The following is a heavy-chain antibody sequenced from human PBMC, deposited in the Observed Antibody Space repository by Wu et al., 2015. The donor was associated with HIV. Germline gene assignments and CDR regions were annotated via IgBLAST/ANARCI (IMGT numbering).Heavy chain of an antibody. J-gene: IGHJ4*02. CDR1: GYIFTNYG. Sequence: LVQSGAXVKKPGASVKVSCKASGYIFTNYGINWVRQAPGQGLEWMGWISTYNGNTNYAQKVQGRVTMTTDTSTRTAYMELRSLRSDDTAIFYCARGKYGGNVDYWGQGTLVTVSS. D-gene: IGHD4-23*01. CDR3: ARGKYGGNVDY. V-gene: IGHV1-18*01. CDR2: ISTYNGNT.